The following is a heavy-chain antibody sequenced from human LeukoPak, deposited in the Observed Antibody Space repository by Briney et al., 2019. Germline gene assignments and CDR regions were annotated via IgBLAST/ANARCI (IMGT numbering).Heavy chain of an antibody. J-gene: IGHJ4*02. CDR2: ISGSGGST. CDR1: GFTFSSYA. Sequence: GGSLRLSCAASGFTFSSYAMSWVRQAPGKGLEWVSAISGSGGSTYYADSVKGRFTISRDNSKNTLYLQMNSLRAEDTAVYYCAKDGSGPWLQLKYYFDYWGQGTLVTVSS. D-gene: IGHD5-24*01. CDR3: AKDGSGPWLQLKYYFDY. V-gene: IGHV3-23*01.